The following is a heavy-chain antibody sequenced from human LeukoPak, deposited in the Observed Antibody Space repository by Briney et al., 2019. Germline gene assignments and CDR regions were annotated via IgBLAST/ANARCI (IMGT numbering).Heavy chain of an antibody. V-gene: IGHV3-30*03. CDR3: ARDQVWAGIAVAAH. J-gene: IGHJ4*02. Sequence: QPGGSLRLSCAASGFTFSSYGMHWVRQAPGKGLEWVAVISYDGSNKYYADSVKGRFTISRDNSKNTLYLQMNSLRAEDTAVYYCARDQVWAGIAVAAHWGQGTLVTVSS. CDR1: GFTFSSYG. D-gene: IGHD6-19*01. CDR2: ISYDGSNK.